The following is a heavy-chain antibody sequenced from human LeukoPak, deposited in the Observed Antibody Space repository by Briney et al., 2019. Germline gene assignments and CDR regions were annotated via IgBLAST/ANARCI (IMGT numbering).Heavy chain of an antibody. Sequence: ASVKVSCKASGYTFTSYGISWVRPAPGQGLEWMGWISAYNGNTNYAQKLQGRVTMTTDTSTSTAYMELRSLRSDDTAVYYCARGLRSPDYYYYGMDVWGQGTTVTVSS. CDR1: GYTFTSYG. CDR2: ISAYNGNT. D-gene: IGHD5/OR15-5a*01. J-gene: IGHJ6*02. V-gene: IGHV1-18*01. CDR3: ARGLRSPDYYYYGMDV.